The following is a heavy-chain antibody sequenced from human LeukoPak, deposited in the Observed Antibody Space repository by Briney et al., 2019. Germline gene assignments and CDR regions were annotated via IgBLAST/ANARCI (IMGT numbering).Heavy chain of an antibody. Sequence: PSETLSLTCTVSGGSGSCDSWSWIRQPPGQGLERIGYISYSGSTSYNPSLKSRVTISVDPSKSQLSLKLRSVTAADTAVYYCARRTRSSSYTYGDAYYYYYMDVWGKGTTVIVS. D-gene: IGHD5-18*01. CDR1: GGSGSCDS. CDR2: ISYSGST. J-gene: IGHJ6*03. V-gene: IGHV4-59*02. CDR3: ARRTRSSSYTYGDAYYYYYMDV.